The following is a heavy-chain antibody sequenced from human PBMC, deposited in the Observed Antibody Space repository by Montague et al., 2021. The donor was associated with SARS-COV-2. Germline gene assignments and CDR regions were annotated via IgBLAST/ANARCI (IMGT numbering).Heavy chain of an antibody. Sequence: SETLSLTCTVSGVSITTYYWSWIRPPPGKGLEWIGYIYYSGSTYYTPSLKSRVSFSVDASKNEFSLRLTSVSAADTAVYYCAGGGGDYGGNPFDYWGQGTLVTVSS. CDR3: AGGGGDYGGNPFDY. CDR2: IYYSGST. D-gene: IGHD4-23*01. J-gene: IGHJ4*02. V-gene: IGHV4-59*01. CDR1: GVSITTYY.